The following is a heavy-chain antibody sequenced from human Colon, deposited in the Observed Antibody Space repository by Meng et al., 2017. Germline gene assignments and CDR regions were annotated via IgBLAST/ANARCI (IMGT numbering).Heavy chain of an antibody. V-gene: IGHV4-61*01. CDR1: GGSVSSGSYY. D-gene: IGHD3-22*01. J-gene: IGHJ4*02. Sequence: QGQLQEPGPGLVRPSETLSLPCTVSGGSVSSGSYYWSWIRQPPGKGLEWIGYIYYSGSTNYNPSLKSRVTISVDTSKNQFSLKLSSVTAADTAVYYCARGASDYDFDYWGQGTLVTVSS. CDR2: IYYSGST. CDR3: ARGASDYDFDY.